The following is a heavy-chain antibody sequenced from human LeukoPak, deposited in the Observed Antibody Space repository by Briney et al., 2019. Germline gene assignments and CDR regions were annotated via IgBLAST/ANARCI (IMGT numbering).Heavy chain of an antibody. CDR3: ASVSGSCYSCDY. CDR2: IIPILGIA. CDR1: GYTFTGYY. V-gene: IGHV1-69*02. Sequence: SVKVSCKASGYTFTGYYMHWVRQAPGQGLEWMGRIIPILGIANYAQKFQGRVTITADKSTSTAYMELSSLRSEDTAVYYCASVSGSCYSCDYWGQGTLVTVSS. J-gene: IGHJ4*02. D-gene: IGHD2-15*01.